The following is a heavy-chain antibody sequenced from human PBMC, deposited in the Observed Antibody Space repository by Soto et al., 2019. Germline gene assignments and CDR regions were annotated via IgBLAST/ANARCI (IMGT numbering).Heavy chain of an antibody. J-gene: IGHJ4*02. CDR2: IYYSGST. CDR1: GSSISSYY. V-gene: IGHV4-59*08. Sequence: SETLSLTCTVSGSSISSYYWSWIRQPPGKGLEWIGYIYYSGSTNYNPSLKSRVTISVDTSKNQFSLKLSSVTAAHTAVYYCARRSGSCFYYWGQGTLVTVSS. D-gene: IGHD7-27*01. CDR3: ARRSGSCFYY.